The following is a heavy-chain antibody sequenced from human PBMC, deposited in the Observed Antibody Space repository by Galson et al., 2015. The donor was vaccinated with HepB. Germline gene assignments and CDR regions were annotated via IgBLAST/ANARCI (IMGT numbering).Heavy chain of an antibody. CDR1: GYTFTGYY. CDR3: AREYSSSWYYYGMDV. Sequence: SVKVSCKASGYTFTGYYMHWVRQAPGQGLEWMGWINPNSGSTNYAQKLQGRVTMTRDTSISTAYMELSRLRSDDTAVYYCAREYSSSWYYYGMDVWGQGTTVTVSS. J-gene: IGHJ6*02. V-gene: IGHV1-2*02. CDR2: INPNSGST. D-gene: IGHD6-13*01.